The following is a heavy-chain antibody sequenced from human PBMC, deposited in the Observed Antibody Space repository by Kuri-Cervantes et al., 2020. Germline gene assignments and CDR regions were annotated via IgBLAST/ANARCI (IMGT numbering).Heavy chain of an antibody. D-gene: IGHD2-15*01. V-gene: IGHV1-69*05. CDR2: IIPIFGTA. Sequence: SVKVSCKASGGTFSSYAISWVRQAPGQGLEWMGGIIPIFGTANYAQKFQGRVTITRDTSASTAYMELSSLRSEDTAVYYCARDLGYCSGGSCYGAFDIWGQGTMVTVSS. CDR3: ARDLGYCSGGSCYGAFDI. J-gene: IGHJ3*02. CDR1: GGTFSSYA.